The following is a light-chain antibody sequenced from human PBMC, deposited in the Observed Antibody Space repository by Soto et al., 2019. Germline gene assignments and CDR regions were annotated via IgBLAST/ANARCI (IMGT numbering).Light chain of an antibody. J-gene: IGKJ3*01. Sequence: EIVLTQSPGTLSLSPGERATLSCRASQSVSSSYLAWYQQKPGQAPRLLIYGASSRATGIPDRFSGSGSGTDFTLTISRLEPEHFAVYYCQQYGSSPPFGPGTKVDIK. CDR1: QSVSSSY. V-gene: IGKV3-20*01. CDR2: GAS. CDR3: QQYGSSPP.